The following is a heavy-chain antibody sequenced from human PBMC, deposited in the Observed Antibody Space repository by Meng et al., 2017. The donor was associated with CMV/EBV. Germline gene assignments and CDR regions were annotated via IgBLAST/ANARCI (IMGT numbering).Heavy chain of an antibody. Sequence: GGSLRLSCAASGFTVTSNYMSWVRQAPGKGLEWVSVIYSGGSAYFADSVKGRFTISRDNAKNSLYLQMNSLRAEDTAVYYCARDRYGDYDFWSGYSYYYYGMDVWGQGTTVTVSS. CDR3: ARDRYGDYDFWSGYSYYYYGMDV. V-gene: IGHV3-53*01. J-gene: IGHJ6*02. CDR1: GFTVTSNY. CDR2: IYSGGSA. D-gene: IGHD3-3*01.